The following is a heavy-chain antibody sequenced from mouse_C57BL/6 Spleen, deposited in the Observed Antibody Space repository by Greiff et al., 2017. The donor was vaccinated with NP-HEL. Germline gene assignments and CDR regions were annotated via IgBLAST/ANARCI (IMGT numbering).Heavy chain of an antibody. V-gene: IGHV1-82*01. CDR2: IYPGDGDT. CDR1: GYAFSSSW. Sequence: QVQLQQSGPELVKPGASVKISCKASGYAFSSSWMNWVKQRPGKGLEWIGRIYPGDGDTNYNGKFKGKATLTADKSSSTAYMQLSSLTSEDSAVYFCARRLYDCGVGSYAMDYWGQGTSVTVSS. J-gene: IGHJ4*01. D-gene: IGHD2-4*01. CDR3: ARRLYDCGVGSYAMDY.